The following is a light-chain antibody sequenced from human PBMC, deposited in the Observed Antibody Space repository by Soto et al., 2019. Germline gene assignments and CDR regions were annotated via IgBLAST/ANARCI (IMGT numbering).Light chain of an antibody. Sequence: DSPTTQSPSTLFASVGDRVTIACRASQNISPWLAWYQQKPGKAPKLLIYKASNLEDGVPTRFSGSGSGTDFTLTITRLEPEDFAVYYCQQYGTSPLTFGGGTKVDIK. J-gene: IGKJ4*01. V-gene: IGKV1-5*03. CDR1: QNISPW. CDR2: KAS. CDR3: QQYGTSPLT.